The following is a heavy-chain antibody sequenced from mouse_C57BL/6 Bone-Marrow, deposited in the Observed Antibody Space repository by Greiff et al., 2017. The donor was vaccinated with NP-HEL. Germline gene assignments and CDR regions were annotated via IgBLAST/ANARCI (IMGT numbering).Heavy chain of an antibody. J-gene: IGHJ4*01. CDR2: IRSKSSNYAT. Sequence: VHLVESGGGLVQPKGSLKLSCAASGFTFNTYAMHWVRQAPGKGLELVARIRSKSSNYATYYADSVKDRFTISRDDSQSMLYLQMNNLKTEDTAMYYCVRSLLLWLGDYAMDYWGQGTSVTVSS. D-gene: IGHD2-2*01. CDR1: GFTFNTYA. V-gene: IGHV10-3*01. CDR3: VRSLLLWLGDYAMDY.